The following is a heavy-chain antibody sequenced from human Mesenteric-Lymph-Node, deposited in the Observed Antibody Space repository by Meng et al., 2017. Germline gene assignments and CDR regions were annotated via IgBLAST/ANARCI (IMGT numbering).Heavy chain of an antibody. D-gene: IGHD5-24*01. CDR1: GYSISSSNW. Sequence: QVQLQESGPGLVKPSDTLSLTCAVSGYSISSSNWWGWIRQPPGKGLEWIGYIYYSGSTYYNPSLKSRVTMSVDTSKNQFSLKLSSVTAADTAVYYCARGPSRWLQFSFDYWGQGTLVTVSS. CDR3: ARGPSRWLQFSFDY. J-gene: IGHJ4*02. CDR2: IYYSGST. V-gene: IGHV4-28*03.